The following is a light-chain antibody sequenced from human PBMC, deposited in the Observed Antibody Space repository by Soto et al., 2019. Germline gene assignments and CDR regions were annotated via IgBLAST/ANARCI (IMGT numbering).Light chain of an antibody. J-gene: IGLJ2*01. CDR3: SSFRSGSTMV. V-gene: IGLV2-14*03. CDR2: DVS. CDR1: SSDVGGYNY. Sequence: QSALTQPASVSGCPGQSITISCTGTSSDVGGYNYVSWYQRHPGKAPKLMIYDVSNRPSGVSNRFSGSKSGNTASLTISGLQAEDEADYYCSSFRSGSTMVFGGGTQLTVL.